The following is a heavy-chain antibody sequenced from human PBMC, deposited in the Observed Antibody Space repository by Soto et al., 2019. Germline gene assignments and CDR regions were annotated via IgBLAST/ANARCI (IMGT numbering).Heavy chain of an antibody. Sequence: ASVKVSCKASGYTCTSYYMHWVRQAPGQGLEWMGIISPSEGSQRYAQQFPGRVTMTSDTSTSTVFMELSSLRSEDTAVYYCARSGPVLRFLEWLLYTNNWFDPWGQGTLVTVSS. J-gene: IGHJ5*02. CDR3: ARSGPVLRFLEWLLYTNNWFDP. V-gene: IGHV1-46*01. D-gene: IGHD3-3*01. CDR1: GYTCTSYY. CDR2: ISPSEGSQ.